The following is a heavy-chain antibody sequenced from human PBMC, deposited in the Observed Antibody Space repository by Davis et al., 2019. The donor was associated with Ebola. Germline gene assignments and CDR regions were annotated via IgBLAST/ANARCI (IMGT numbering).Heavy chain of an antibody. Sequence: GDSLKISCAFSGSIFKNYHLNWVRQAPGKRPEWVSSVSSSGSFIYYADSVKGRFFISTDDAKGSLYLQMDSLRDDDTSAYYCVAGTAAATFTYWGQGTQVTVSS. J-gene: IGHJ4*02. CDR1: GSIFKNYH. D-gene: IGHD6-13*01. V-gene: IGHV3-21*01. CDR3: VAGTAAATFTY. CDR2: VSSSGSFI.